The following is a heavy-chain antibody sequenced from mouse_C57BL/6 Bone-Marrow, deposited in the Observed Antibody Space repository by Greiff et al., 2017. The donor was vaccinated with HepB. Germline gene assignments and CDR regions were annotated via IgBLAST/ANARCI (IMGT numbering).Heavy chain of an antibody. CDR3: ARRRLRRGDYFDY. V-gene: IGHV1-18*01. Sequence: EVKLMESGPELVKPGASVKIPCKASGYTFTDYNMDWVKQSHGKSLEWIGDINPNNGGTIYNQKFKGKATLTVDKSSSTAYMELRSLTSEDTAVYYCARRRLRRGDYFDYWGQGTTLTVSS. D-gene: IGHD2-4*01. CDR1: GYTFTDYN. J-gene: IGHJ2*01. CDR2: INPNNGGT.